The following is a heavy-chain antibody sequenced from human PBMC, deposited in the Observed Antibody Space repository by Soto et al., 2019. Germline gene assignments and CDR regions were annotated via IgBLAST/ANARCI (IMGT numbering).Heavy chain of an antibody. Sequence: PGESLKISCKGSGYSFTSYWISWVRQMPGKGLEWMGRIDPSDSYTNYSPSFQGHVTISADKSISTAYLQWSSLKASDTAMYSCASLNHDIFTGSTYYYYGMDVWGQGTTVTVSS. CDR2: IDPSDSYT. CDR1: GYSFTSYW. J-gene: IGHJ6*02. D-gene: IGHD3-9*01. V-gene: IGHV5-10-1*01. CDR3: ASLNHDIFTGSTYYYYGMDV.